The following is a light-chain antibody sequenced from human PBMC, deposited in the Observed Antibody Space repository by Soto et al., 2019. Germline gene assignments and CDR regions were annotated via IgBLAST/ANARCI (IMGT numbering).Light chain of an antibody. CDR2: DVS. J-gene: IGLJ2*01. Sequence: QSALTQPASVSGSPGQSITISCTGTSSDVGGYNYASWFQQHPGKAPKVMIYDVSDRPSGVSNRFSGSKSGNTASLTISGLQAEDEADYYCSSYTTNSPHVAFGGGTKLTVL. V-gene: IGLV2-14*01. CDR3: SSYTTNSPHVA. CDR1: SSDVGGYNY.